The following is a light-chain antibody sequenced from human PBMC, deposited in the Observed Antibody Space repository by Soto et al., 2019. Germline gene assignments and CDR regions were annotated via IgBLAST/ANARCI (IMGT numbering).Light chain of an antibody. CDR1: GSDVGGYNY. CDR3: SSYTSSSTPLYV. V-gene: IGLV2-14*01. CDR2: DVS. Sequence: QSARAQPASVSGSPGQSITISCTGTGSDVGGYNYVSWYQQHPGKAPKLVIYDVSNRPSGVSNRFSGSKSGNTASLTISGLQAEDEAEYYCSSYTSSSTPLYVFGTGTKVTVL. J-gene: IGLJ1*01.